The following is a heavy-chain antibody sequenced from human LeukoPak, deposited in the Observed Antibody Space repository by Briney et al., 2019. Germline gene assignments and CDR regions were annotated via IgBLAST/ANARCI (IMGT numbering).Heavy chain of an antibody. V-gene: IGHV1-2*07. D-gene: IGHD3-22*01. Sequence: ASVKVSCKASGYTFTGYYMHWLPRSPGQGLECRGWINPNIGVTNYAHKFQVRVTTTRDQSISTASTGLSRPRSDDTVVYYCASVYDSRAFDIWGPGTPVTASS. J-gene: IGHJ3*02. CDR2: INPNIGVT. CDR1: GYTFTGYY. CDR3: ASVYDSRAFDI.